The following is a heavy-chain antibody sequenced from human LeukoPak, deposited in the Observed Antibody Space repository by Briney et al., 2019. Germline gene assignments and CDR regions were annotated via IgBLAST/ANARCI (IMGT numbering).Heavy chain of an antibody. CDR3: ATGYCSSISCPPVASWFDP. J-gene: IGHJ5*02. D-gene: IGHD2-2*01. Sequence: ASGKVSCKVSGYTHTELSMHWVRQATGKWLEWMGGSDPEDGETIYAQKFQGRVTMTEDTSTDTAYMELSSLRSEDTAVYYCATGYCSSISCPPVASWFDPWGQGTLVTVSS. CDR1: GYTHTELS. V-gene: IGHV1-24*01. CDR2: SDPEDGET.